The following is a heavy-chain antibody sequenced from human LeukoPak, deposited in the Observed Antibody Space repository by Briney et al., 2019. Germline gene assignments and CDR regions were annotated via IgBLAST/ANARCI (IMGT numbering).Heavy chain of an antibody. V-gene: IGHV4-59*01. CDR1: GGSISSYY. Sequence: SETLSLTCTVSGGSISSYYWSWIRQPPRKGLEWIGYIYYSGSTNYNPSPKSRVTISVDTSKNQFSLKLSSVTAADTAVYYCARSLGVNWNDCFDYRGQGTLVTVSS. CDR3: ARSLGVNWNDCFDY. D-gene: IGHD1-20*01. CDR2: IYYSGST. J-gene: IGHJ4*02.